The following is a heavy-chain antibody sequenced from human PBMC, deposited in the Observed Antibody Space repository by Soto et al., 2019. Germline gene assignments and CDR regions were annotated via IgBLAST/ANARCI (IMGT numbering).Heavy chain of an antibody. CDR3: AKGFLEWLGRYYYYYMDV. CDR1: GFTFSSYA. D-gene: IGHD3-3*01. V-gene: IGHV3-23*01. CDR2: ISGSGGST. J-gene: IGHJ6*03. Sequence: GGSLRLSCAASGFTFSSYAMSWVRQAPGKGLEWVSAISGSGGSTYYADSVKGRFTISRDNSKNTLYLQMNSLRAEDTAVYYCAKGFLEWLGRYYYYYMDVWGKGTTVTVSS.